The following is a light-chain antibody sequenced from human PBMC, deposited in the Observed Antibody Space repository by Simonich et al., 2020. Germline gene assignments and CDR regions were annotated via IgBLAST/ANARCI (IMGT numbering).Light chain of an antibody. CDR3: SSYTSSSTWV. J-gene: IGLJ3*02. Sequence: QSALTQPASVSGSPGQSITISCTGTSSDVGVYNSVSWYKQHPGKAPKLMIYDVSKRPSGVSNRFSGSKSGNTASLTISGLQAEDEADYYCSSYTSSSTWVFGGGTKLTVL. CDR1: SSDVGVYNS. V-gene: IGLV2-14*01. CDR2: DVS.